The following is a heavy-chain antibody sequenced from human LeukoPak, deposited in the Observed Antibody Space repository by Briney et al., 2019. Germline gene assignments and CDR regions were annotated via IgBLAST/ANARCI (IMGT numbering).Heavy chain of an antibody. CDR2: ISSSSSYT. Sequence: PGGSLRLSCAASGFTFSDYYMSWIRQAPGKGLEWVSYISSSSSYTNYADPVKGRFTISRDNAKNSLYLQMNSLRAEDTAVYYCARDWEQQLGPFDPWGQGTLVTVSS. CDR1: GFTFSDYY. CDR3: ARDWEQQLGPFDP. D-gene: IGHD6-13*01. V-gene: IGHV3-11*05. J-gene: IGHJ5*02.